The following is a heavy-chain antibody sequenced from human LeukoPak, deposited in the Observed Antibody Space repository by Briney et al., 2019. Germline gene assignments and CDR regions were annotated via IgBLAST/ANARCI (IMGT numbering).Heavy chain of an antibody. CDR1: GFTFSSYA. J-gene: IGHJ3*02. CDR3: ARGEWLSSPHDAFDX. Sequence: GGSLRLSCAASGFTFSSYAMHWVRQAPGKGLEWVAVISYDGSNKYYADSVKGRFTISRDNSKNTLYLQMNSLRAEDTAVYYCARGEWLSSPHDAFDXXXXGXXXTVSS. CDR2: ISYDGSNK. D-gene: IGHD3-3*01. V-gene: IGHV3-30-3*01.